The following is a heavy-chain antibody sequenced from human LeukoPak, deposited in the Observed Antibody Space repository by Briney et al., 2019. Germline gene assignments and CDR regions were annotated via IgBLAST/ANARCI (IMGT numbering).Heavy chain of an antibody. J-gene: IGHJ4*02. CDR1: GGSISSSSYY. V-gene: IGHV4-39*07. Sequence: SETLSLTCTVSGGSISSSSYYWGWIRQPPGKGLERIGSIYYSGSTYYNPSLKSRVTISVDTSKNQFSLKLSSVTAADTAVYYCARDLNYYDSSGYLDYWGQGTLVTVSS. CDR3: ARDLNYYDSSGYLDY. CDR2: IYYSGST. D-gene: IGHD3-22*01.